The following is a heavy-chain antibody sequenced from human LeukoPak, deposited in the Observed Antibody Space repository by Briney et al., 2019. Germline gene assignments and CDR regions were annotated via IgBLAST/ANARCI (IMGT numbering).Heavy chain of an antibody. Sequence: PSQTLSLTCTVSGGSISSGDYYWSWIRQPPGKVLEWIGYIYYSGSTYYNPSLKSRVTISVDTSKNQFSLKLSSVTAADTAVYYCARGKYSSSSWYFDHWGRGTLVTVSS. CDR1: GGSISSGDYY. CDR2: IYYSGST. V-gene: IGHV4-30-4*08. D-gene: IGHD6-6*01. CDR3: ARGKYSSSSWYFDH. J-gene: IGHJ2*01.